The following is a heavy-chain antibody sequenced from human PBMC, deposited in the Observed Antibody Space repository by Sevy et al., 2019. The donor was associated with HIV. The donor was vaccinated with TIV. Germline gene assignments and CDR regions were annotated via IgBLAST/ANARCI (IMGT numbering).Heavy chain of an antibody. CDR3: TGERLVRGLRGYYDYHGIDV. CDR2: FSIYNGNT. V-gene: IGHV1-18*01. CDR1: GYTLSSYG. D-gene: IGHD3-10*01. J-gene: IGHJ6*02. Sequence: ASVKVSCKASGYTLSSYGISWVRHVPGQGLEWLGWFSIYNGNTDYAQKVQGRVTMTTDTSTNTAYMELRRLRSDDTAVYYCTGERLVRGLRGYYDYHGIDVWGQGTTVTVSS.